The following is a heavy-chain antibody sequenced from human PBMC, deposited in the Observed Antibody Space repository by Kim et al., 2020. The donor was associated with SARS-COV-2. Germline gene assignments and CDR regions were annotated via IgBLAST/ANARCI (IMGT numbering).Heavy chain of an antibody. D-gene: IGHD1-26*01. Sequence: SETLSLTCTVSGGSISSYYWSWIRQPPGKGLEWIGYIYYSGSTNYNPSLKSRVTISVDTSKNQFSLKLSSVTAADTAVYYCARNSGSYYYFDYWGQGTLV. V-gene: IGHV4-59*01. CDR3: ARNSGSYYYFDY. CDR2: IYYSGST. CDR1: GGSISSYY. J-gene: IGHJ4*02.